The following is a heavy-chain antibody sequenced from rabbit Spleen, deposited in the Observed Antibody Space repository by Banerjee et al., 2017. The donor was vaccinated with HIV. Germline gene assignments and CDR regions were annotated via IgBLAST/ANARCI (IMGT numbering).Heavy chain of an antibody. CDR1: GFSFSSSYS. V-gene: IGHV1S40*01. D-gene: IGHD2-1*01. CDR2: IYADRSGST. J-gene: IGHJ4*01. CDR3: ARGSAAMTMVIIGFYLNW. Sequence: QSLEESGGGLVKPEGSLTLPCTASGFSFSSSYSMCWVRQAPGKGLECIACIYADRSGSTYYANWAKGRFTIARTSSTTVTLEMTRLTAADTATYFCARGSAAMTMVIIGFYLNWGGPGTLVTVS.